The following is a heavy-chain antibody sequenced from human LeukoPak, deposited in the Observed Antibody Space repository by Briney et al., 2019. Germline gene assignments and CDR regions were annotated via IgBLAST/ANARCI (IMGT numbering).Heavy chain of an antibody. V-gene: IGHV1-2*02. CDR2: INPNSGGT. D-gene: IGHD5-24*01. J-gene: IGHJ4*02. Sequence: ASVKVSCKASGYTFTGYYMHWARQAPGQGLEWMGWINPNSGGTNYAQKFQGRDTMTRDTSISTAYMELSRLRSDDTAVYYCARESRSYEGWLQSLGPNFDYWGQGTLVTVSS. CDR1: GYTFTGYY. CDR3: ARESRSYEGWLQSLGPNFDY.